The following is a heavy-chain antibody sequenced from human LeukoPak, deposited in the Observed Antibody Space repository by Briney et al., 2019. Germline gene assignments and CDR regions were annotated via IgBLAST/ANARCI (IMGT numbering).Heavy chain of an antibody. D-gene: IGHD3-22*01. CDR3: ARTPYYYESENWFDP. Sequence: SETLSLTCTVSGGSISSYYWSWIRQPPGKGLEWIGYIYYSGSTNYNPSLKSRVTISVDTSKNQFSLKLSSVTAADTAVYYCARTPYYYESENWFDPWGQGTLVTVSS. V-gene: IGHV4-59*01. J-gene: IGHJ5*02. CDR2: IYYSGST. CDR1: GGSISSYY.